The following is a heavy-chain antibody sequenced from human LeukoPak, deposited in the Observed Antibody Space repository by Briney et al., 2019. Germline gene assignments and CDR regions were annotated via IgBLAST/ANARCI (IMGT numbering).Heavy chain of an antibody. CDR3: ASRARSGYYYGMDV. D-gene: IGHD3-3*01. CDR2: ISSDGRT. V-gene: IGHV3-66*02. J-gene: IGHJ6*02. CDR1: GFIVTNNY. Sequence: PGGSLRLSCAVSGFIVTNNYMTWVRQAPGKGLECVSFISSDGRTYYADSVKGRFTISRDNSRNTLYLQMSSLRTEDTAEYYCASRARSGYYYGMDVWGQGTTVTVSS.